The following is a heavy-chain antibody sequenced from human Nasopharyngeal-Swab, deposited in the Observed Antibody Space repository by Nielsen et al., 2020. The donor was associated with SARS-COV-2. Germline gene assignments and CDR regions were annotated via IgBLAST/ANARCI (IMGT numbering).Heavy chain of an antibody. V-gene: IGHV5-10-1*01. J-gene: IGHJ6*04. D-gene: IGHD3-3*01. Sequence: VRQMPGKGLEWMGRIDPSDSYTNYSPSFQGHVTISADKSISTAYLQWSSLKASDTAMYYCARQGITIFGVVTYGMDVWGKGTTVTVSS. CDR3: ARQGITIFGVVTYGMDV. CDR2: IDPSDSYT.